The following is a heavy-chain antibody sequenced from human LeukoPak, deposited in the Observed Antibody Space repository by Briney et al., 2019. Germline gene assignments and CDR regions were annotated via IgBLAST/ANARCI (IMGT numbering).Heavy chain of an antibody. V-gene: IGHV4-59*08. CDR3: ARHEPYNSNWADFDC. CDR1: GGSISSYY. CDR2: IYSSGST. Sequence: SETLSLTCTVSGGSISSYYWSWIRQPPGKALEWIGYIYSSGSTNYNPSLKSRVTMSVDTSKNQFSLKLSSVIAADTAVYYCARHEPYNSNWADFDCWGQGTLVTVSS. J-gene: IGHJ4*02. D-gene: IGHD6-13*01.